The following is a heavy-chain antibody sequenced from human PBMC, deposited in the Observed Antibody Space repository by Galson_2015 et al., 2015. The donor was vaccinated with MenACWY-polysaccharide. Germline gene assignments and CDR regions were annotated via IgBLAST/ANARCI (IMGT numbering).Heavy chain of an antibody. CDR2: IFHSGTT. D-gene: IGHD1-26*01. Sequence: SETLSLTCAVSDYSIRSGYFWGWIRQPPGKGLEWIASIFHSGTTYYNPSLKSRVTISVDTSTNQFSLKLSSVTAADTAVYYCARVEKYSGSFYILYWGQGTLVTVSS. V-gene: IGHV4-38-2*01. J-gene: IGHJ4*02. CDR3: ARVEKYSGSFYILY. CDR1: DYSIRSGYF.